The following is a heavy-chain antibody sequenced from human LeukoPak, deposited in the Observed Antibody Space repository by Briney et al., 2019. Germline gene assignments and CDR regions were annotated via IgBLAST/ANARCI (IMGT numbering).Heavy chain of an antibody. J-gene: IGHJ4*02. D-gene: IGHD2-8*01. CDR2: ITGPGGGT. CDR1: GFTFSDYP. CDR3: AKDLYFTS. V-gene: IGHV3-23*01. Sequence: GGSLRLSCAASGFTFSDYPMCWVRQAPGKGLEWVSAITGPGGGTYYADSVKGRFTISRDNPKNTLYPQMNSLRAEDTALYYCAKDLYFTSWGQGALVIVSS.